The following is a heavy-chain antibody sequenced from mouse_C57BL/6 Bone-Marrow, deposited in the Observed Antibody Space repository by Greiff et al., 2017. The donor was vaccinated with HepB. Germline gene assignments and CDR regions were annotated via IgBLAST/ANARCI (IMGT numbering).Heavy chain of an antibody. V-gene: IGHV14-4*01. CDR2: IDPENGDT. CDR3: TTGYGSSSHWYFDV. D-gene: IGHD1-1*01. CDR1: GFNIKDDY. Sequence: VQLQQSGAELVRPGASVKLSCTASGFNIKDDYMHWVKQRPEQGLEWIGWIDPENGDTEYASKFQGKATITADTSSNTAYLQLSSLTSEDTAVYYCTTGYGSSSHWYFDVWGTGTTVTVSS. J-gene: IGHJ1*03.